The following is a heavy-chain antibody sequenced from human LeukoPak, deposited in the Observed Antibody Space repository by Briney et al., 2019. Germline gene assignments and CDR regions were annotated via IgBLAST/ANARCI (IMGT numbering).Heavy chain of an antibody. CDR3: ARDDRYSGSYYEN. CDR2: IKQDGSEK. Sequence: PGGSLRLSCAASGFTFSSYWMSWVRQAPGKGLEWVANIKQDGSEKYYVDSVKGRFTISRDNAKNSLYLQMNSLRAEDTAVYYCARDDRYSGSYYENWGQGTLVTVSS. D-gene: IGHD1-26*01. V-gene: IGHV3-7*01. J-gene: IGHJ4*02. CDR1: GFTFSSYW.